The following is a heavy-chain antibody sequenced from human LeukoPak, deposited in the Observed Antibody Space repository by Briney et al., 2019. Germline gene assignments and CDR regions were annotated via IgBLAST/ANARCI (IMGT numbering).Heavy chain of an antibody. V-gene: IGHV1-18*04. CDR3: ASVAAAGHYYYNSMDV. D-gene: IGHD6-13*01. CDR2: IGAYHGST. CDR1: GFTFTGYY. Sequence: ASVKVSCKTSGFTFTGYYIHWVRQAPGQGLEWMGWIGAYHGSTKYAQKVQDRVTMTVDTSTATAYMELRGLRSDDTAVYYCASVAAAGHYYYNSMDVWGQGTTVTVSS. J-gene: IGHJ6*02.